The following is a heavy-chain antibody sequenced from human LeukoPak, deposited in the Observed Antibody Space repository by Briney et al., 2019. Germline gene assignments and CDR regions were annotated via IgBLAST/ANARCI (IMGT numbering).Heavy chain of an antibody. CDR3: ARRGYYLGIDY. D-gene: IGHD1-26*01. CDR2: INHSGST. Sequence: PSETLSLTCTVSGYSISNGYYWSWIRQPPGKGLEWIGEINHSGSTNYNPSLKSRVTISVDTSKNQFSLKLSSVTAADTAVYYCARRGYYLGIDYWGQGTLVTVSS. J-gene: IGHJ4*02. V-gene: IGHV4-34*01. CDR1: GYSISNGYY.